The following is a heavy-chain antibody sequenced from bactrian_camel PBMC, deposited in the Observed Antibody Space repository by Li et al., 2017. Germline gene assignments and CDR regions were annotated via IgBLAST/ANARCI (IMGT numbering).Heavy chain of an antibody. Sequence: HVQLVESGGGLVQPGGSLRLSCVISGYTDSSYCMGWSRQAPGKEREGVAAFWPNTEWIYYADSVKGRFTISQDNVKKTAYLQMVELRPEDSAMYYCAAGAALLVGGICYTDYRIYGQGTQVTVS. CDR1: GYTDSSYC. V-gene: IGHV3S1*01. CDR2: FWPNTEWI. D-gene: IGHD2*01. J-gene: IGHJ4*01.